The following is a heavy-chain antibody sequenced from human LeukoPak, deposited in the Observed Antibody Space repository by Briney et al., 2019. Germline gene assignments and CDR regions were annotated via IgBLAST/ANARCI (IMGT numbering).Heavy chain of an antibody. V-gene: IGHV6-1*01. CDR3: AKDGYAAIVGSWFDP. CDR1: GDSVSSNSAA. Sequence: SQTLSLTCAISGDSVSSNSAAWNWIRQSPSRGLEWLGRTYYRSKWSSDYAVSVKSRITTNPDTSRNQFSLQLNSVTPDDTAVYYCAKDGYAAIVGSWFDPWGQGTLVTVSS. CDR2: TYYRSKWSS. J-gene: IGHJ5*02. D-gene: IGHD1-1*01.